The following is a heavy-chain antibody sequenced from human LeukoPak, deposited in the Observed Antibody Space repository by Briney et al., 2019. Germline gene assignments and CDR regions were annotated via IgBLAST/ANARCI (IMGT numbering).Heavy chain of an antibody. V-gene: IGHV4-39*02. CDR3: AREGVYYDILAAYCRPYYFDF. Sequence: PSETLSLTCTVSGDSISNNNYYWAWIRQPPGKGLECIGSIYYSGSPYYNPSLKSRVTISVDTSKNQFSLRLSSVTAADTAVYYCAREGVYYDILAAYCRPYYFDFWGQGTLVTVYS. J-gene: IGHJ4*02. CDR1: GDSISNNNYY. CDR2: IYYSGSP. D-gene: IGHD3-9*01.